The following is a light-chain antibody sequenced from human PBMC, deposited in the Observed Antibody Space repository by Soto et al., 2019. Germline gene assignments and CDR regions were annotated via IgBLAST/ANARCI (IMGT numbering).Light chain of an antibody. J-gene: IGKJ4*01. CDR3: QQYDNLPLT. CDR1: HDIRDY. V-gene: IGKV1-33*01. Sequence: DIQMTQSPSSLSASVGDRVTITCQATHDIRDYINWYQQKPGKDPNLLIYDTYNLKTGVPSRFSGSGSGTDFTLTINNLQPEDVATYYCQQYDNLPLTFGGGTKVDIK. CDR2: DTY.